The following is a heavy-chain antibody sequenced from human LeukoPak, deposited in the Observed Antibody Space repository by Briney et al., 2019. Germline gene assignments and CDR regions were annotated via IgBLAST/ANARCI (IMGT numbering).Heavy chain of an antibody. V-gene: IGHV4-39*01. CDR1: GGSISSSSYY. CDR2: IYYSGST. Sequence: SETLSLTCTVSGGSISSSSYYWGWIRQPPGKGLEWIGSIYYSGSTYYNPSLKSRVTISADTSKNQFSLKLSSVTAADTAVYYCARQDEDSLQYNWFDPWGQGTLVTVSS. CDR3: ARQDEDSLQYNWFDP. J-gene: IGHJ5*02. D-gene: IGHD4-11*01.